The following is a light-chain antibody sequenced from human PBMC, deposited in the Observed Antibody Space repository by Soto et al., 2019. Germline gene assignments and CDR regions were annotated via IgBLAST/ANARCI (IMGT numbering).Light chain of an antibody. CDR3: SSYTSSSTLVV. V-gene: IGLV2-14*01. CDR2: EVS. Sequence: QSALAQPPSASGSPGQSVTISCTGGSSDIGGYNYVSWYQQHPGKAPKLMIYEVSNRPSGVSNRFSGSKSGNTASLTISGLQAEDEADYYCSSYTSSSTLVVFGGGTQLTVL. J-gene: IGLJ2*01. CDR1: SSDIGGYNY.